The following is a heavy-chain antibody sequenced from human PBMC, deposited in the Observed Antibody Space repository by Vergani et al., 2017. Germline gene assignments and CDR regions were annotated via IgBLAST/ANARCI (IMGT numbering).Heavy chain of an antibody. CDR1: NDSVSNTFYY. Sequence: QVQLQESGPGLVKPSETLSLTCTVSNDSVSNTFYYWGWIRQTPGKGLEWIGEINHSGSTNYNPSLKSRVTISVDTSKNQFSLKLSSVTAADTAVYYCARRYQPLLYISWYFDYWGQGTLVTVSS. CDR3: ARRYQPLLYISWYFDY. CDR2: INHSGST. V-gene: IGHV4-39*07. J-gene: IGHJ4*02. D-gene: IGHD2-2*02.